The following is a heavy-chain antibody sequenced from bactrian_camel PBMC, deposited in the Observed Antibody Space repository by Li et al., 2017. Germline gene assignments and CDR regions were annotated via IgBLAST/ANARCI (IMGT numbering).Heavy chain of an antibody. D-gene: IGHD6*01. Sequence: HVQLVESGGGLVQRGGSLVLSCAASGFTFSTYAMSWVRQAPGRGLEWVSTMRNDGSNTGYADSVKGRFTVSKDDAKNTLYLQMNSLKPGDTARYYCAAGRLFPSDVPSPEDGGTWYLWRGERYNHWGQGTQVTVS. CDR1: GFTFSTYA. CDR3: AAGRLFPSDVPSPEDGGTWYLWRGERYNH. CDR2: MRNDGSNT. J-gene: IGHJ4*01. V-gene: IGHV3S7*01.